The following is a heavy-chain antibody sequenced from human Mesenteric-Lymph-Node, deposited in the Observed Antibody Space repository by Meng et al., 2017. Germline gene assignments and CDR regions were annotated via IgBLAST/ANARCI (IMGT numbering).Heavy chain of an antibody. CDR2: ISPYNGNT. CDR3: ARGNIYSSNWPYDY. V-gene: IGHV1-18*01. Sequence: ASVKVSCKASGYTFTSYGISWVRQAPGQGLEWMGWISPYNGNTNYAQKLQGRVTMTTDPSTSTAYMELRSLRSDDTAVYYCARGNIYSSNWPYDYWGQGTLVTVSS. J-gene: IGHJ4*02. D-gene: IGHD6-13*01. CDR1: GYTFTSYG.